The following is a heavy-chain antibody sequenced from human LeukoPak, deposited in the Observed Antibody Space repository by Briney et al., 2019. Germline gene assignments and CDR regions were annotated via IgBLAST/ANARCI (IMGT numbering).Heavy chain of an antibody. Sequence: GASVKVSCKASGYTSTGYYMHWVRQAPGQGLEWMGWINPNSGGTNYAQKFQGRVTMTRDTSISTAYMELSRLRSDDTAVYYCARGDYVWGSYLPTYYFDYWGQGTLVTVSS. J-gene: IGHJ4*02. D-gene: IGHD3-16*02. V-gene: IGHV1-2*02. CDR2: INPNSGGT. CDR1: GYTSTGYY. CDR3: ARGDYVWGSYLPTYYFDY.